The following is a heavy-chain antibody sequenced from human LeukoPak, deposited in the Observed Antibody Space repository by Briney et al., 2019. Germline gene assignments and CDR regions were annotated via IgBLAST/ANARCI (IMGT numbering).Heavy chain of an antibody. J-gene: IGHJ2*01. CDR3: ARDRGTPGATANWYFDR. D-gene: IGHD1-26*01. CDR1: GGSFSGYY. V-gene: IGHV4-34*01. Sequence: SETLSLTCAVYGGSFSGYYWSWIRQPPGKGLEWIGEINHSGSTNYNPSLRSRVTISVDTSKNQFSLNLRSVTAADTAVYYCARDRGTPGATANWYFDRWGRGTLVTVSS. CDR2: INHSGST.